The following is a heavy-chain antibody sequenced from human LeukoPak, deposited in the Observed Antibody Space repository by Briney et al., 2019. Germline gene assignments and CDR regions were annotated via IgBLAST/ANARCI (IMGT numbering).Heavy chain of an antibody. J-gene: IGHJ5*02. CDR3: AKDLGSWFGASDP. CDR1: GFTFDDYA. D-gene: IGHD3-10*01. Sequence: GGSLRLSCAASGFTFDDYAMHWVRQAPGKGLEWVSGISWNSGSIGYADSVKGRFTISRDNAKNSLYLQMNSLRAEDAALYYCAKDLGSWFGASDPWSQGTLVTVSS. CDR2: ISWNSGSI. V-gene: IGHV3-9*01.